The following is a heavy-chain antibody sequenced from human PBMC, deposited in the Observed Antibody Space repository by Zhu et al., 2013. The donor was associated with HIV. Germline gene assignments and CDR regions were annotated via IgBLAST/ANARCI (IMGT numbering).Heavy chain of an antibody. CDR2: ISAYNGNT. CDR1: GYTFTSYG. CDR3: ARDPNLWFGEESSGMDV. D-gene: IGHD3-10*01. V-gene: IGHV1-18*01. J-gene: IGHJ6*02. Sequence: QVQLVQSGAEVKKPGASVKVSCKASGYTFTSYGISWVRQAPGQGLEWMGWISAYNGNTNYAQKLQGRVTMTTDTSTSTAYMELRSLRSDDTAVYYCARDPNLWFGEESSGMDVWGQGTTVTVSS.